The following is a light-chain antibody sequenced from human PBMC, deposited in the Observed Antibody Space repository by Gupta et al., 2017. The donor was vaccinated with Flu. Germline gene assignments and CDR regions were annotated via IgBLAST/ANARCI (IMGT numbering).Light chain of an antibody. Sequence: QSALTQPASVSGSPGQSITISCTGTSSDVGGYNLVSWYQQHPGQAPKLMIFQDNKRPSGVSTRFSGSKSGNTASLTISGLQAEDEANYYCCSYAGSATDVFGSGTKVTVL. CDR2: QDN. CDR3: CSYAGSATDV. V-gene: IGLV2-23*01. CDR1: SSDVGGYNL. J-gene: IGLJ1*01.